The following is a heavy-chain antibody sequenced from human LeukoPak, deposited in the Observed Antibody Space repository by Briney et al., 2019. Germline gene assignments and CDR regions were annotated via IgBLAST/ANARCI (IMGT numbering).Heavy chain of an antibody. CDR3: ARGGSKPGIAAAGPYYYYYGMDV. Sequence: SETLSLTCAVYGGSFSGYYWSWIRQPPGKGLEWIGEINHSGSTNYNPSLKSRVTISVDTSKNQFSLKLSSVTAADTAVYYCARGGSKPGIAAAGPYYYYYGMDVWGQGTTVTVSS. V-gene: IGHV4-34*01. CDR1: GGSFSGYY. CDR2: INHSGST. J-gene: IGHJ6*02. D-gene: IGHD6-13*01.